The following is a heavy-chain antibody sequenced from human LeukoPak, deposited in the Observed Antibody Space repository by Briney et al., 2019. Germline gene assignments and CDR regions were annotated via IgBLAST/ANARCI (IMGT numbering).Heavy chain of an antibody. CDR1: GFIFSSYE. V-gene: IGHV3-48*03. Sequence: PGGSLRLSCAASGFIFSSYEMNWVRQAPGKGLEWVSYISSSGSTIYYADSVKGRFTISRDNAKNSLYLQMNSLRAEDTAVYYCARESMGISYYMDVWGKGTTVTISS. CDR3: ARESMGISYYMDV. CDR2: ISSSGSTI. D-gene: IGHD6-13*01. J-gene: IGHJ6*03.